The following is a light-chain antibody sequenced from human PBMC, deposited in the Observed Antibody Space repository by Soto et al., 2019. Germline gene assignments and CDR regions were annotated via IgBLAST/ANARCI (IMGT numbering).Light chain of an antibody. Sequence: QSALTQPASGSGSPGQSITISCDGTMRDVGAYNLVSWYQQHPGRAPQLIIYEVRNRPSGISFRFAGSKSGNTASLTISGLQAEDEADYYCSSYTSKSSLIFGGGTKLTVL. J-gene: IGLJ2*01. CDR2: EVR. CDR3: SSYTSKSSLI. V-gene: IGLV2-14*01. CDR1: MRDVGAYNL.